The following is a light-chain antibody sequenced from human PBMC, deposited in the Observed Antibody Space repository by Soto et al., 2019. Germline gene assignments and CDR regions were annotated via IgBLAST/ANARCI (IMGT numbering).Light chain of an antibody. J-gene: IGKJ1*01. V-gene: IGKV3-20*01. CDR1: QSVSSSY. CDR3: QQYGSSPPMT. Sequence: EIVLAQSPGIVSLSPGEIATLSCRASQSVSSSYLAWYQQKPGQAPRLLIYGASSRATGIPDRFSGSGSGTDFTLTISRLEPEDFAVYYCQQYGSSPPMTFGQGTKVDIK. CDR2: GAS.